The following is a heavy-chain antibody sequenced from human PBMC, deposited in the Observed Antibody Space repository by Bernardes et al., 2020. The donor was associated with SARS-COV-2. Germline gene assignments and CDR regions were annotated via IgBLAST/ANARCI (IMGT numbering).Heavy chain of an antibody. D-gene: IGHD2-21*02. CDR2: INPNTGGT. V-gene: IGHV1-2*02. Sequence: ASVKVSCKASGYTFTDYFIDWVRHAPGQRLEWMGWINPNTGGTKYVQKFQGRVTMTRDTSITTAYMELSWLGSDDTAIYYCARTRTTISTTGIPVDYWGQGTLVTVSS. J-gene: IGHJ4*02. CDR1: GYTFTDYF. CDR3: ARTRTTISTTGIPVDY.